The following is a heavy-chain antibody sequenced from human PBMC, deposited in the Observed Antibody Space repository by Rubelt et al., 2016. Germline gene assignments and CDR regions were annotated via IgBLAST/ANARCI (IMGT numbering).Heavy chain of an antibody. CDR3: ARPVYGSSWGL. V-gene: IGHV3-23*04. D-gene: IGHD6-6*01. Sequence: EVQLVESGGGLGQPGGSLRLSCAASGFTFRSYTMAWVRQGPGKGLEWVSSISGSGGSTYYADSVKGRFTISRDNSKNTLYLQRNRLRADDTAGYYCARPVYGSSWGLWGQGTLVTVST. CDR2: ISGSGGST. CDR1: GFTFRSYT. J-gene: IGHJ4*02.